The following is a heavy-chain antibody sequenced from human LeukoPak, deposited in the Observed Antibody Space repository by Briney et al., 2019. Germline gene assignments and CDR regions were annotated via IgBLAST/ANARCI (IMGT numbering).Heavy chain of an antibody. J-gene: IGHJ4*02. CDR2: MNPNSGNT. Sequence: ASVKVSCKASGYTFTSYDINWVRQATGQGLEWMGWMNPNSGNTGYAQKLQGRVTMTTDTSTSTAYMELRSLRSDDTAVYYCARDLMTVTNFDYWGQGTLVTVSS. D-gene: IGHD4-17*01. CDR1: GYTFTSYD. CDR3: ARDLMTVTNFDY. V-gene: IGHV1-8*01.